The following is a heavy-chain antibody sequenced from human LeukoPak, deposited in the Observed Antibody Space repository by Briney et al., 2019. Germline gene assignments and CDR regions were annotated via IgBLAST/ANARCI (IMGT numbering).Heavy chain of an antibody. D-gene: IGHD1-26*01. CDR2: IRYDGSKK. CDR3: AKDGPSKSESYAGPSDY. J-gene: IGHJ4*02. CDR1: GFTFRTYG. Sequence: GGSLRLSRAASGFTFRTYGMHWVRQAPGKGLEWVSFIRYDGSKKYYPDSVKGRFTISRDNSKNPVYLQMNSLRPENKDIYYCAKDGPSKSESYAGPSDYWGQGTLVTVSS. V-gene: IGHV3-30*02.